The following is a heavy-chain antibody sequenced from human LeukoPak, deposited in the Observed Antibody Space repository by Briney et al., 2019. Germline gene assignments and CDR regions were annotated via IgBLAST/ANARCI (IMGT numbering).Heavy chain of an antibody. CDR2: ISAYNGNT. CDR1: GYTFTSYG. V-gene: IGHV1-18*01. J-gene: IGHJ5*02. CDR3: ARVQITIFGVVIGWFDP. Sequence: ASVKVSCKASGYTFTSYGISWVRQATGQGLEWMGWISAYNGNTNYAQKLQGRVTMTTDTSTSTAYMELRSLRSDDTAVYYCARVQITIFGVVIGWFDPWGQGTLVTVSS. D-gene: IGHD3-3*01.